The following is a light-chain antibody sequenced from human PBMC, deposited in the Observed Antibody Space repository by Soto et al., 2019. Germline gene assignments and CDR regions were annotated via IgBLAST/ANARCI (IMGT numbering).Light chain of an antibody. Sequence: EIVLTQSPGTLSLSPGERATLSCRASQSVSSSYLAWYQQKPGQAPRLLIYDASSRATGIPDRFSGSGSGTEFTLTISSLQSEDFAVYYCQQYNGWPLTFGGGTKVDIK. V-gene: IGKV3-20*01. CDR2: DAS. J-gene: IGKJ4*01. CDR3: QQYNGWPLT. CDR1: QSVSSSY.